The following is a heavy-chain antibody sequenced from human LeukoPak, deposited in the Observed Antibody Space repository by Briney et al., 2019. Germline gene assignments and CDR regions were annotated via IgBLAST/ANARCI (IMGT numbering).Heavy chain of an antibody. CDR2: ISSSSSYI. Sequence: GGSLRLSCAASGFTFSSYWMNWVRQAPGKGLEWVSSISSSSSYIYYADSVKGRFTISRDNAKNSLYLQMNSLRAEDTAVYYCARGGQWLVQLDYWGQGTLVTVSS. J-gene: IGHJ4*02. CDR3: ARGGQWLVQLDY. D-gene: IGHD6-19*01. CDR1: GFTFSSYW. V-gene: IGHV3-21*01.